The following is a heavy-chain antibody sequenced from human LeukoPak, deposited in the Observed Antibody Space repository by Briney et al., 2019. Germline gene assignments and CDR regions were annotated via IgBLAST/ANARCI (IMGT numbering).Heavy chain of an antibody. J-gene: IGHJ5*02. D-gene: IGHD2-2*01. CDR1: GGSISSYY. V-gene: IGHV4-4*07. CDR2: IYTSGST. CDR3: AREYRGVGDCSSTSCYGWFDP. Sequence: PSETLSLTCTVPGGSISSYYWSWIRQPAGKGLEWIGRIYTSGSTNYNPSLKSRVTMSVDTSKNQFSLKLSSVTAADTAVYYCAREYRGVGDCSSTSCYGWFDPWGQGTLVTVSS.